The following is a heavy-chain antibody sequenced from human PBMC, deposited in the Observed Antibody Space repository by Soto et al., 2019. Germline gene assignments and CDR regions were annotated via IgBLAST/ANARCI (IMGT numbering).Heavy chain of an antibody. V-gene: IGHV3-64D*06. CDR2: ISSDGDIT. D-gene: IGHD2-15*01. Sequence: GGSLRLSCSASGFTFSEYSMHWVRQAPGKGLQYVSTISSDGDITYYADSVKGRFTISRDNSKNTLYLQMNSLRSEDTAVYYCARTEYSSSEVVVAATPFLGFDYWGQGTLVTVSS. CDR1: GFTFSEYS. CDR3: ARTEYSSSEVVVAATPFLGFDY. J-gene: IGHJ4*02.